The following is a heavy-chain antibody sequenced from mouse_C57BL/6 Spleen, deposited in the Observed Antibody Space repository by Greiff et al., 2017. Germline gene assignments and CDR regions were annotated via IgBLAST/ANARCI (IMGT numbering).Heavy chain of an antibody. CDR3: ARQGAYYSNYGYFDV. V-gene: IGHV5-9*01. J-gene: IGHJ1*03. CDR2: ISGGGGNT. CDR1: GFTFISYT. Sequence: EVQRVESGGGLVKPGGSLKLSCAASGFTFISYTMSWVRQTPEKRLEWVATISGGGGNTYYPDSVKGRFTISRDNAKNTLYLQMSSLRSEDTALYYCARQGAYYSNYGYFDVWGTGTTVTVSS. D-gene: IGHD2-5*01.